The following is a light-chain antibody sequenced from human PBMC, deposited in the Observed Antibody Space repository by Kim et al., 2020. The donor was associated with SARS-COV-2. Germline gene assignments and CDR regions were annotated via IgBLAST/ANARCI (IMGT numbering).Light chain of an antibody. CDR3: GTWDDRLDAGV. J-gene: IGLJ3*02. CDR1: TANIRTNL. CDR2: KDN. V-gene: IGLV1-51*01. Sequence: ISCSGGTANIRTNLVSWHRHLPGKAPQVLIYKDNKRPSGGPGRFSAAKSGTSATLATTGLQTGDEGDYYCGTWDDRLDAGVFGGGTTLTVL.